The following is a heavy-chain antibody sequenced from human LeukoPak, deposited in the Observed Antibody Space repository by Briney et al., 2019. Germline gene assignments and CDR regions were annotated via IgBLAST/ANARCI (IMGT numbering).Heavy chain of an antibody. CDR1: GFTFSSYS. J-gene: IGHJ4*02. V-gene: IGHV3-21*01. Sequence: GGSLRLSCAASGFTFSSYSMNWVRQAPGKGLEWVSSISSSSSYIYYADSVKGRFTISRDNAKNSLYLQMNSLRAEDTAVYYCARTLYYDSRGIDYWGQGTLVTVSS. D-gene: IGHD3-22*01. CDR2: ISSSSSYI. CDR3: ARTLYYDSRGIDY.